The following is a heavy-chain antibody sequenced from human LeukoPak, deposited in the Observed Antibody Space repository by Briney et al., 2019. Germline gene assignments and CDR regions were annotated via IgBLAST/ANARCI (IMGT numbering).Heavy chain of an antibody. CDR3: ARAKTDDYYYYYMDV. Sequence: SETLSLTCTVSGGSISSSNYYWGWIRQPPGKGLQWIGSIFYSGSTYYNPSLKSRVTISVDTSKNQFSLKLSSVTAADTAVYYCARAKTDDYYYYYMDVWGKGTTVTVSS. CDR2: IFYSGST. J-gene: IGHJ6*03. V-gene: IGHV4-39*07. D-gene: IGHD1-1*01. CDR1: GGSISSSNYY.